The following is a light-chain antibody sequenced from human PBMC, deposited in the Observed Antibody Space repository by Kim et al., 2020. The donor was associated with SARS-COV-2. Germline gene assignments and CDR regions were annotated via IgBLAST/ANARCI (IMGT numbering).Light chain of an antibody. CDR1: SSNIGRNT. CDR3: AAWDDSGNVAV. V-gene: IGLV1-44*01. CDR2: GDT. J-gene: IGLJ7*01. Sequence: GQRITISCSGSSSNIGRNTASWYQQLPGTAPKLLIFGDTRRPSGVPDRFSGSTSGTSASLAISGLQSDDEGTYYCAAWDDSGNVAVFGGGTQLTVL.